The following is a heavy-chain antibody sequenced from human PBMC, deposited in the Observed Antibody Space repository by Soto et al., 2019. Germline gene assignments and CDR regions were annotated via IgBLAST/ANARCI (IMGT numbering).Heavy chain of an antibody. V-gene: IGHV3-48*02. CDR3: AREGRSNSYYGMDV. CDR1: GFTFSSYS. J-gene: IGHJ6*02. D-gene: IGHD3-10*01. CDR2: ISSSRSTI. Sequence: EVQLVESGGGLVQPGGSLRLSCAASGFTFSSYSMNLVRQAPGKGLEWVSYISSSRSTIYYADSVKGRFTISRDNAKTSLYLQMNNLKDEDTAVYYCAREGRSNSYYGMDVWGQGTTVAFSS.